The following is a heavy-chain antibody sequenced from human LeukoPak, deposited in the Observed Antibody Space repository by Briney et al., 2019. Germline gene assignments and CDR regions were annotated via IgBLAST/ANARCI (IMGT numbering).Heavy chain of an antibody. CDR1: GFTFSSYV. CDR3: AKDRTTAVVVDHFDY. V-gene: IGHV3-64*01. CDR2: ISGNGGST. J-gene: IGHJ4*02. D-gene: IGHD2-15*01. Sequence: GGSLRLSCAASGFTFSSYVMHWVRQAPGKGLEYVSGISGNGGSTYYANSVKGRLTISRDNSKNTLYLQMNSLRAEDTAVYYCAKDRTTAVVVDHFDYWGQGTLVTVSS.